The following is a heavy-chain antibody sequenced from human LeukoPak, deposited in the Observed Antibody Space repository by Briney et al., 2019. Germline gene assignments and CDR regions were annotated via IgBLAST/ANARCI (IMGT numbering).Heavy chain of an antibody. Sequence: EASVKVSCKVSGYTLTELSMHWVRQAPGKGLEWMGGFDPEDGETIYAQKFQGRVTMTEDTSTDTAYMELSSLRSDDTAVYYCASWDSSSFDYWGQGTLVTVSS. CDR1: GYTLTELS. J-gene: IGHJ4*02. CDR2: FDPEDGET. D-gene: IGHD6-6*01. V-gene: IGHV1-24*01. CDR3: ASWDSSSFDY.